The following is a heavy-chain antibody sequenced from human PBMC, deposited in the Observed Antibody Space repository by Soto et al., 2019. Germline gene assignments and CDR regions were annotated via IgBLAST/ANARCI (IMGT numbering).Heavy chain of an antibody. CDR1: GFTFSSYE. J-gene: IGHJ6*02. Sequence: GGSLRLSCAASGFTFSSYEMNWVRQAPGKGLEWVAYISPNATTIYYADSVKGRFTISRDNAKNTLYLQMNSLRAEDTAVYYCAKRYYYDGSGPYGMDVWGQGTTVTVSS. CDR3: AKRYYYDGSGPYGMDV. V-gene: IGHV3-48*03. CDR2: ISPNATTI. D-gene: IGHD3-22*01.